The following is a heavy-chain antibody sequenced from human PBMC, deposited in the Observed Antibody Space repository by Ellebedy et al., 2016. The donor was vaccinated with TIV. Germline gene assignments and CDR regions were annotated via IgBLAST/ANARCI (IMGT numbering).Heavy chain of an antibody. CDR3: ARGQRY. CDR2: INHSGST. Sequence: MPSETLSLTCAVSGGSFSGYYWSWIRQPPGKGLEWIGEINHSGSTNYNPSLKSRVTISVDTSKNQFSLKLSSVTAADTAVYYCARGQRYWGQGTLVTVSS. J-gene: IGHJ4*02. CDR1: GGSFSGYY. V-gene: IGHV4-34*01.